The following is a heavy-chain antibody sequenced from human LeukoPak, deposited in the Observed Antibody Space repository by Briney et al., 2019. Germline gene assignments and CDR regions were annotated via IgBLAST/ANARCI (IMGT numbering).Heavy chain of an antibody. Sequence: SETLSLTCAVYGGSFSGYYWSWIRQPPGKGLEWIGEINHSGSTNYNPSLKSRVTISVDTSKNQFSLKLSSVTAADTAVYYCARRGSSIQYYFDYWGQGTLVTVS. D-gene: IGHD6-13*01. CDR1: GGSFSGYY. V-gene: IGHV4-34*01. J-gene: IGHJ4*02. CDR3: ARRGSSIQYYFDY. CDR2: INHSGST.